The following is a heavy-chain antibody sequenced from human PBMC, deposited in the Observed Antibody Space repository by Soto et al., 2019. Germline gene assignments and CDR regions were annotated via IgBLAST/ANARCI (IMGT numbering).Heavy chain of an antibody. J-gene: IGHJ4*02. CDR3: ARGTPSDY. Sequence: GGSLRLSCAASGFIFSSYGMHWVRQAPGKGLEWVAVIWYDGSNKCYADSVKGRFTISRDNSKNTLYLQMNSLRVEDTAVYYCARGTPSDYWGQGTLVTVSS. CDR1: GFIFSSYG. CDR2: IWYDGSNK. V-gene: IGHV3-33*01.